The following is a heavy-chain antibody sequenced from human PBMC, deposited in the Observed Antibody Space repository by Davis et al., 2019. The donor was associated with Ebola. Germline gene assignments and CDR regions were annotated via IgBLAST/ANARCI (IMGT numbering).Heavy chain of an antibody. J-gene: IGHJ4*02. V-gene: IGHV3-30*18. Sequence: PGGSLRLSCAASGFTFSSYGMHWVRQAPGKGLEWVAVISYDGSNKYYADSVKGRFTISRDNSKNTLYLQMNSLRAEDTAVYYCAKDYWMRYSSSWYFDYWGQGTLVTVSS. CDR3: AKDYWMRYSSSWYFDY. D-gene: IGHD6-13*01. CDR2: ISYDGSNK. CDR1: GFTFSSYG.